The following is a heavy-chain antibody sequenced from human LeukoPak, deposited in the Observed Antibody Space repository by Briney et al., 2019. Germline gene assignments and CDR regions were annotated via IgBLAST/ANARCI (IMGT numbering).Heavy chain of an antibody. CDR1: GYTFTGYY. CDR3: ARASRVAAAGWRL. D-gene: IGHD6-13*01. V-gene: IGHV1-8*02. Sequence: ASVKVSRKASGYTFTGYYMHWVRQATGQGLEWMGWMNPNSGNTGYAQKFQGRVTMTRNTSISTAYMELSSLRSEDTAVYYCARASRVAAAGWRLWGQGTLVTVSS. J-gene: IGHJ4*02. CDR2: MNPNSGNT.